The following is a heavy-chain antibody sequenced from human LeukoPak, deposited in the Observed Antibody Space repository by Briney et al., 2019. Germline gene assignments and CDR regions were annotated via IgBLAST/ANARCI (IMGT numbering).Heavy chain of an antibody. V-gene: IGHV3-9*01. CDR3: AKDGPTGTAGFDY. J-gene: IGHJ4*02. CDR2: ISWNSGSI. Sequence: GGSLRLSCAASGFTFDDYAMPWVRQAPGKGLEWVSGISWNSGSIGYADSVKGRFTISRDNAKNSLYLQMNSLRAEDTALYYCAKDGPTGTAGFDYWGQGTLVTVSS. CDR1: GFTFDDYA. D-gene: IGHD1-1*01.